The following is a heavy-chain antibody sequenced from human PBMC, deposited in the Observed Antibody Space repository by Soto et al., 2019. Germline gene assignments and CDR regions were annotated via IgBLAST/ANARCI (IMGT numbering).Heavy chain of an antibody. V-gene: IGHV3-11*05. Sequence: QVQLEESGGGLVKPGGSLRLSCAASGFTFSAVYMSWIRQAPNKGLEYISYISSSGTSANYAYSVKGRFTISRDNAKNSLYLQMNSVRAEDTAVYYCARDRGAVTGQYFDYWGQGALVTVSS. CDR1: GFTFSAVY. CDR3: ARDRGAVTGQYFDY. CDR2: ISSSGTSA. D-gene: IGHD6-19*01. J-gene: IGHJ4*02.